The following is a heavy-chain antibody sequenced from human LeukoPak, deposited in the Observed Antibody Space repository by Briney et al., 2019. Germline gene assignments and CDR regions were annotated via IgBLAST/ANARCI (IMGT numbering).Heavy chain of an antibody. CDR3: ARHHSNCSSTSCYVSEYFQH. D-gene: IGHD2-2*01. CDR1: GYSFTSYW. J-gene: IGHJ1*01. V-gene: IGHV5-10-1*01. CDR2: IDPSDSYT. Sequence: GESLKISCKGSGYSFTSYWISWVRQMPGKGLEWMGRIDPSDSYTNYSPSFQGHVTISADKSISTAYLQRSSLKASDTAMYYCARHHSNCSSTSCYVSEYFQHWGQGTLVTVSS.